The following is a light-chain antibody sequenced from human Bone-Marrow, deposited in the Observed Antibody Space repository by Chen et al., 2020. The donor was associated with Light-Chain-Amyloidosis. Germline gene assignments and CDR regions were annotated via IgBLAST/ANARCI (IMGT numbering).Light chain of an antibody. V-gene: IGKV2-28*01. CDR3: LQALQAPLT. CDR1: QSLLHSNGYNY. CDR2: LGS. J-gene: IGKJ4*01. Sequence: VVTQSPVYLPVSPGEPASISCSSSQSLLHSNGYNYLEWYLQKPGQSPQLLIFLGSNRASGVPDRFNGSGSGTDFTLKITTVEAEDVGVYYCLQALQAPLTFGGGTKVDIK.